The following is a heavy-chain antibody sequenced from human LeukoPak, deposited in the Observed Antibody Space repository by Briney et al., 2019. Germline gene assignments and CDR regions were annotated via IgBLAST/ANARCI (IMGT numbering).Heavy chain of an antibody. CDR1: GYSFTGYW. J-gene: IGHJ4*02. D-gene: IGHD4-17*01. CDR3: ARRTVYGDYTFDY. CDR2: IDPSDSYT. Sequence: GESLRISCKGSGYSFTGYWISWVRRMPGKGLEWMGRIDPSDSYTNYSPSFQGHVTISADKSISTAYLQWSSLKASDTAMYYCARRTVYGDYTFDYWGQGTLVTVSS. V-gene: IGHV5-10-1*01.